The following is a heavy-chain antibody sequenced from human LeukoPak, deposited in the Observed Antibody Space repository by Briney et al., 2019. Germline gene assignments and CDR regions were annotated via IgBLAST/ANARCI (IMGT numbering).Heavy chain of an antibody. V-gene: IGHV1-2*02. Sequence: ASVKVSCKASGYTFTDYYIHWVRQAPGQGLEWMGWIVPHSGGPNYAQNYQGRITMTRDTSISTAYMELSSLGSDDTAVYYCARNAYCDSTNCYAWFDPWGQGTLVTVSS. CDR3: ARNAYCDSTNCYAWFDP. CDR1: GYTFTDYY. D-gene: IGHD2-2*01. J-gene: IGHJ5*02. CDR2: IVPHSGGP.